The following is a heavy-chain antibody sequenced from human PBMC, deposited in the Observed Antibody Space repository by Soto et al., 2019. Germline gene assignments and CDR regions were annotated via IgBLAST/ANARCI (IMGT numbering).Heavy chain of an antibody. D-gene: IGHD3-22*01. V-gene: IGHV1-69*01. CDR3: ARELRWYYYDSSGPI. CDR2: IIPIFGTA. CDR1: GGTFSSYA. J-gene: IGHJ4*02. Sequence: SVKFSCKASGGTFSSYAISWVRQAPGQGLEWMGGIIPIFGTANYAQKFQGRVTITADESTSTAYTELSSLRSEDTAVYYCARELRWYYYDSSGPIWGQGTLVTVSS.